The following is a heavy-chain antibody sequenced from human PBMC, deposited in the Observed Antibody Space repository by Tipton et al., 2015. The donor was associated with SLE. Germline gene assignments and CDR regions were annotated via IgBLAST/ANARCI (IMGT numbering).Heavy chain of an antibody. J-gene: IGHJ4*02. V-gene: IGHV3-64D*06. CDR3: VKDTMDFWSGFLQY. D-gene: IGHD3-3*01. Sequence: GSLRLSCSASGFTFSSYAMHWVRQAPGKGLEYVSAISSNGGSTYYADSMKGRFTISRDNSKNTLYLQMRSLRPEDTAVYYCVKDTMDFWSGFLQYWGQGTLVTVSS. CDR2: ISSNGGST. CDR1: GFTFSSYA.